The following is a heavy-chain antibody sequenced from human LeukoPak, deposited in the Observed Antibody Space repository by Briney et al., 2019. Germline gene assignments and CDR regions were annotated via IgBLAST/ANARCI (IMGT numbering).Heavy chain of an antibody. Sequence: SETLSLTCTVSGGSISSYYWSWIRQPPGKGLEWIGYIYYSGSTNYNPSLKSRVTISVDTSKNQFSLKLSSVTAADTAVYYCATFTVVTSRFDFWGQGTLVTVSS. CDR3: ATFTVVTSRFDF. V-gene: IGHV4-59*01. D-gene: IGHD4-23*01. J-gene: IGHJ4*02. CDR2: IYYSGST. CDR1: GGSISSYY.